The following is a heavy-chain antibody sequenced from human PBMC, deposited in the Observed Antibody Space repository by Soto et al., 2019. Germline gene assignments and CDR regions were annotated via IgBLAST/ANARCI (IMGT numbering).Heavy chain of an antibody. V-gene: IGHV1-69*01. CDR2: ILPIFGTA. CDR3: ARGRSRQLVPHYYYYYGMDV. D-gene: IGHD6-6*01. Sequence: QVQLVQSGAEVKKPGSSVKVSCKASGGTFSSYAISWVRQALAKGLEGRGGILPIFGTANYAQKFQGRVTITADESTSTAYMELSSLRSEDTAVYYCARGRSRQLVPHYYYYYGMDVWGQGTTVTVSS. J-gene: IGHJ6*02. CDR1: GGTFSSYA.